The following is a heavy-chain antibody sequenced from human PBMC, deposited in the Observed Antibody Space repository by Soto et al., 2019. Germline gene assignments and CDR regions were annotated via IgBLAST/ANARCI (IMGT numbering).Heavy chain of an antibody. CDR2: IYYSGST. D-gene: IGHD6-6*01. Sequence: QVQLQESGPGLVKPSQTLSLTCTVSGGSISSGDYYWSWIRQPPGKGLEWIGYIYYSGSTYYNPSLKSRVTLSVDTSQYQVSRKLSSVTAADTAVYYCARARPPNYYYYYGMDVWGQGTTVTVSS. CDR3: ARARPPNYYYYYGMDV. V-gene: IGHV4-30-4*01. CDR1: GGSISSGDYY. J-gene: IGHJ6*02.